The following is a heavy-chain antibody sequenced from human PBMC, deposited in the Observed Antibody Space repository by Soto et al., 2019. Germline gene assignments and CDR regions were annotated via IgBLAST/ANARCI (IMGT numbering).Heavy chain of an antibody. CDR1: GGFISSYY. CDR3: ASRTYHYDSSDAVDI. V-gene: IGHV4-59*08. J-gene: IGHJ3*02. Sequence: SETLSLTCTVSGGFISSYYWSWIRQPPGKGLEWIGYIYYSGSTNYNPSLKSRVTISVDTSKNQFSLKLRSVTAADTAVYYCASRTYHYDSSDAVDIWGQGTIVTVS. D-gene: IGHD3-22*01. CDR2: IYYSGST.